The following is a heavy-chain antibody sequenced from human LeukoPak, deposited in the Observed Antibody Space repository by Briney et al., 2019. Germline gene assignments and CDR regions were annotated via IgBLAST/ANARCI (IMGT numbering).Heavy chain of an antibody. CDR3: AGDLGIVGAPFDY. V-gene: IGHV3-21*01. CDR1: GFTFSSYS. D-gene: IGHD1-26*01. J-gene: IGHJ4*02. CDR2: ISSRSSYI. Sequence: PGGSLRLSCAASGFTFSSYSMNWVRQAPGKGLEWVSSISSRSSYIYYADSVKGRFTISRDNAKNSLYLQMNSLRAEDTAVYYCAGDLGIVGAPFDYWGQGTLVTVSS.